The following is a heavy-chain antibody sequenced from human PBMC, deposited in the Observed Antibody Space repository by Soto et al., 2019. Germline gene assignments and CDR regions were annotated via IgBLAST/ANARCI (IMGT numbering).Heavy chain of an antibody. D-gene: IGHD5-18*01. Sequence: SETLSLTCAVYGGSFSGYYWSWIRQPPGKGLEWIGEINHSGSTNYNPSLKSRVTISVDTSKNQFSLKLSSVTAADTAVYYCARRPSYGERGIIYYYYYMDVWGKGTTVTVSS. CDR3: ARRPSYGERGIIYYYYYMDV. CDR2: INHSGST. J-gene: IGHJ6*03. V-gene: IGHV4-34*01. CDR1: GGSFSGYY.